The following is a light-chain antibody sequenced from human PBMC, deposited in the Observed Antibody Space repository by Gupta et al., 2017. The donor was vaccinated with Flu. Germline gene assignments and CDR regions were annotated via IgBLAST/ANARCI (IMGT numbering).Light chain of an antibody. CDR2: GAS. CDR3: QQYDVSPRWT. CDR1: QNVVANW. V-gene: IGKV3-20*01. Sequence: TLSLSPGDRATLSCRARQNVVANWLAWYQQKPGQPPRLLIHGASSRAPGIPDRFSGSGSGTDFTLTISRLEPEDFAVYYCQQYDVSPRWTFAQGTTVEVK. J-gene: IGKJ1*01.